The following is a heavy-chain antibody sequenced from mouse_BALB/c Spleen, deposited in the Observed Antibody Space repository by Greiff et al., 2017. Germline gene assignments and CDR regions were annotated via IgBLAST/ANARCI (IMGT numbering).Heavy chain of an antibody. CDR2: ISSGGSYT. CDR1: GFTFSSYT. Sequence: EVHLVESGGGLVKPGGSLKLSCAASGFTFSSYTMSWVRQTPEKRLEWVATISSGGSYTYYPDSVKGRFTISRDNAKNTLYLQMSSLKSEDTAMYYCTREGITTVAIDYWGQGTTLTVSS. D-gene: IGHD1-1*01. V-gene: IGHV5-6-4*01. J-gene: IGHJ2*01. CDR3: TREGITTVAIDY.